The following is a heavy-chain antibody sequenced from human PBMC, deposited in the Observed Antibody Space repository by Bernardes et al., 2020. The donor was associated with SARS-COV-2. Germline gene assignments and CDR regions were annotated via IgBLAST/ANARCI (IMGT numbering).Heavy chain of an antibody. CDR2: ISSSGDTI. V-gene: IGHV3-48*02. CDR3: ARDLGAWASGSYFDY. D-gene: IGHD1-26*01. J-gene: IGHJ4*03. Sequence: GGSLRLSCAASGFTFSDYSMNWVRRAPGKGLQWVSFISSSGDTITYAESVKGRFTISRDNAKNSLYLQMNSLRDDDTAQYYCARDLGAWASGSYFDYWGQGTTVTVS. CDR1: GFTFSDYS.